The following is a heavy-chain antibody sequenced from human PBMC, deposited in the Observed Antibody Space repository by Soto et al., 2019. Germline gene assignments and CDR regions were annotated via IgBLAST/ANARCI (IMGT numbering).Heavy chain of an antibody. D-gene: IGHD2-15*01. V-gene: IGHV3-66*01. Sequence: GGSLRLSCAASGFTVSSNYMSWVRQAPGKGLEWVSVIYSGGSTYYVDSVKGRFTISRDDSKNTLFLQMNSLRAEDTAVYYCATAKLLLPWLFDYWGQGTLVTVSS. J-gene: IGHJ4*02. CDR3: ATAKLLLPWLFDY. CDR2: IYSGGST. CDR1: GFTVSSNY.